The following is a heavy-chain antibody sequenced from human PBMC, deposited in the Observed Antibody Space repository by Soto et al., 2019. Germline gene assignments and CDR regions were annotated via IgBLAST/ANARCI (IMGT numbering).Heavy chain of an antibody. J-gene: IGHJ6*02. Sequence: QVQLVQSGAEVRKPGASVKVSCKASGYTFTNYAIHWVRQAPGQRPEWMGLINAGNGNTKYSQKFQGRVTISRDTSASTAYMELSSLRSEDTAVYFCARVTTGEVGGSYYYYGMDVWGQWTTVAVSS. D-gene: IGHD1-1*01. V-gene: IGHV1-3*01. CDR3: ARVTTGEVGGSYYYYGMDV. CDR2: INAGNGNT. CDR1: GYTFTNYA.